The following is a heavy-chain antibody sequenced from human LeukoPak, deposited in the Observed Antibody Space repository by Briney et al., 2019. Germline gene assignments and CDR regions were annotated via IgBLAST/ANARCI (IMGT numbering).Heavy chain of an antibody. CDR1: GYTFTSYG. Sequence: GASVKVSCKASGYTFTSYGISWVRQAPGQGLEWMGWISAYNDNTNYAQKLQGSVTMTTATSTSTAYMELRSLRSDDTAVYYCAREYSSGWKTDYWGQGTLVTVSS. J-gene: IGHJ4*02. CDR3: AREYSSGWKTDY. CDR2: ISAYNDNT. V-gene: IGHV1-18*01. D-gene: IGHD6-19*01.